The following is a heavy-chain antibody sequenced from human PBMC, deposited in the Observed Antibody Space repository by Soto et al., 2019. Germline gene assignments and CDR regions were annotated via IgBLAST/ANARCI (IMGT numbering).Heavy chain of an antibody. D-gene: IGHD1-26*01. CDR1: GYTFTSYA. CDR3: ARDAKSTRSYFQAKWFDP. V-gene: IGHV1-3*01. Sequence: ASVKVSCKASGYTFTSYAMHWVRQAPGQRLEWMGWINAGNGNTKYSQKFQGRVTITRDTSASTAYMELSSLRSEDTAVYYCARDAKSTRSYFQAKWFDPCGQGTLVPVSS. CDR2: INAGNGNT. J-gene: IGHJ5*02.